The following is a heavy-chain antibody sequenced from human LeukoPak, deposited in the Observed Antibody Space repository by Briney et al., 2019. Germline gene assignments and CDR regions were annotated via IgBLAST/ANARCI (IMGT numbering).Heavy chain of an antibody. Sequence: SVKVSCKASGGTFSSYAISWVRQAPGQGLEWMGGIIPIFGTANYAQKFQGRVTITADESTSTAYMELSSLRSEDTAVYYCASPDGGNLNQHFRFDYWGQGTLVTVSS. CDR1: GGTFSSYA. CDR2: IIPIFGTA. CDR3: ASPDGGNLNQHFRFDY. V-gene: IGHV1-69*01. J-gene: IGHJ4*02. D-gene: IGHD4-23*01.